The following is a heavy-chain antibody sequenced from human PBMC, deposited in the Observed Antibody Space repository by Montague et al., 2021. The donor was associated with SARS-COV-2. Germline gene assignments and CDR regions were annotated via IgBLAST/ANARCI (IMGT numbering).Heavy chain of an antibody. J-gene: IGHJ4*02. Sequence: CAISGDSVTSNSDAWGWSRQSPSNGLEWRGRTYYRSKWYSDYAPSVRGRLTVNPDASKNEFSLELNYVTPEDTAVYYCVRYSGWFYFDFWGQGTLITVSS. CDR3: VRYSGWFYFDF. D-gene: IGHD6-19*01. CDR1: GDSVTSNSDA. V-gene: IGHV6-1*01. CDR2: TYYRSKWYS.